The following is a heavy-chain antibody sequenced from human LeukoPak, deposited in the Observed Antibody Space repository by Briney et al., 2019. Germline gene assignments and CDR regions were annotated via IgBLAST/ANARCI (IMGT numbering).Heavy chain of an antibody. V-gene: IGHV4-59*11. CDR3: TRLHALGAEEFAP. CDR2: IHYTGST. Sequence: SETLSLTCTVSGVSITGHYWSWIRQPPPKGLEWIGYIHYTGSTNYNPSLNSRITMSVDTPNNQFSLRLTSVTATDTAVYYCTRLHALGAEEFAPWGQGALVTVSS. J-gene: IGHJ5*02. D-gene: IGHD3-16*01. CDR1: GVSITGHY.